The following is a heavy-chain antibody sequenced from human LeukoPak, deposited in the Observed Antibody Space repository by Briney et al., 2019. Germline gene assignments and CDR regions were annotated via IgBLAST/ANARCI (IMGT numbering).Heavy chain of an antibody. CDR3: ARDRVYSSSSRWSGDY. CDR1: GFTFSSYS. J-gene: IGHJ4*02. D-gene: IGHD6-6*01. V-gene: IGHV3-21*01. CDR2: ISSSSSYI. Sequence: PGGSLRLSCAASGFTFSSYSMNWVRQAPGKGLEWVSSISSSSSYIFYADSVKGRFTISRDNAKNSLYLQMNSLRAEDTAVYYCARDRVYSSSSRWSGDYWGQGTLVTVSS.